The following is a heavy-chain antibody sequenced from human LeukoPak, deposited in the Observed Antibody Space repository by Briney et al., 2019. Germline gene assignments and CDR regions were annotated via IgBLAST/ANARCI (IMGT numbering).Heavy chain of an antibody. CDR3: ARGQDIVVVPAAWDYYYYYMDV. CDR1: GYTFTGYY. V-gene: IGHV1-24*01. D-gene: IGHD2-2*01. Sequence: ASVKVSCKASGYTFTGYYMHWVRQAPGQGLEWMGGFDPEDGETIYAQKFQGRVTMTEDTSTDTAYMELSSLRSEDTAVYYCARGQDIVVVPAAWDYYYYYMDVWGKGTTVTISS. J-gene: IGHJ6*03. CDR2: FDPEDGET.